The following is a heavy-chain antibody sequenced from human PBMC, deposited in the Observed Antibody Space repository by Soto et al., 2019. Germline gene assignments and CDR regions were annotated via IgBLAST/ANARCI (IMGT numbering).Heavy chain of an antibody. V-gene: IGHV3-21*01. CDR3: ARDQHYYDSSGYYSPFDY. J-gene: IGHJ4*02. CDR1: GFTFSSYS. CDR2: ISSSSSYI. Sequence: GGSLRLSCAASGFTFSSYSMTWVRQAPGKGLEWVSSISSSSSYIYYADSVKGRFTISRDNAKNSLYLQMNSLRAEDTAVYYCARDQHYYDSSGYYSPFDYWGQGTLVTVSS. D-gene: IGHD3-22*01.